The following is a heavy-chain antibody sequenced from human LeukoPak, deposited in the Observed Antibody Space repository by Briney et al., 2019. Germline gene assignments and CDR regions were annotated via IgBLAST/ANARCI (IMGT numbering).Heavy chain of an antibody. CDR1: GDSISSSNW. CDR3: AISYGSGSFDF. D-gene: IGHD3-10*01. Sequence: PSETLSLTCAVSGDSISSSNWWSVVRQSPGRGLEWIGEIYHSGNTNYNPSLKSRVTMLINESKNQFSLKLTSVTAADRAVYYCAISYGSGSFDFWVQGILVTVSS. CDR2: IYHSGNT. J-gene: IGHJ4*02. V-gene: IGHV4-4*02.